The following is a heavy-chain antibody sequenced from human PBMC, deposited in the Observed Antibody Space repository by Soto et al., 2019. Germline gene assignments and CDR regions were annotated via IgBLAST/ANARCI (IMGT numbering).Heavy chain of an antibody. CDR2: INTIGGST. CDR3: AIFYGGKSAHTSTIDP. D-gene: IGHD2-15*01. J-gene: IGHJ5*02. Sequence: EVQLLESGGDLVQPGGSLRLSCAASGFTFSTYAMSWVRQAPGKGLEWVSTINTIGGSTYYADSVKGRFTISRDNSKNTLYLQMNSLRPEDTAVYYCAIFYGGKSAHTSTIDPWGQGTLVTVSS. CDR1: GFTFSTYA. V-gene: IGHV3-23*01.